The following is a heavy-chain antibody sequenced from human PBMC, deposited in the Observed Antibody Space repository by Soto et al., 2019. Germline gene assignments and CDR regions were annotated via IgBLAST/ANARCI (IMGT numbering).Heavy chain of an antibody. D-gene: IGHD3-22*01. Sequence: EVQLVESGGGVVQPGGSLKLSCAASGFSFSGSAMHWVRQASGKGLEWVGRIRSKTHNHAKAYAASVEGRFTISRDDSTNTAYLQMNSLKTEDTAVYYCTRQGRGQGRDYFDTTVDSASIDQWGQGTLVTVSS. CDR1: GFSFSGSA. CDR3: TRQGRGQGRDYFDTTVDSASIDQ. J-gene: IGHJ4*02. CDR2: IRSKTHNHAK. V-gene: IGHV3-73*02.